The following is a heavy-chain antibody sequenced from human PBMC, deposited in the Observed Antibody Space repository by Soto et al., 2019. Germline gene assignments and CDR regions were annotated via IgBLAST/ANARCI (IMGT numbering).Heavy chain of an antibody. CDR3: ARARADGSGALDY. V-gene: IGHV3-13*01. D-gene: IGHD3-10*01. CDR1: GFTFSSYD. Sequence: LRLSCAASGFTFSSYDMHWVRQATGKGLEWVSAIGTAGDTYYPGSVKGRFTISRENAKNSLYLQMNSLRAGDTAVYYCARARADGSGALDYWGQGTLVTVSS. CDR2: IGTAGDT. J-gene: IGHJ4*02.